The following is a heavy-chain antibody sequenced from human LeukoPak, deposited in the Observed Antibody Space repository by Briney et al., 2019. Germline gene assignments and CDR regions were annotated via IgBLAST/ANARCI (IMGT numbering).Heavy chain of an antibody. CDR3: VRGASGGHYVIDY. CDR2: ISPDGRST. Sequence: GGSLRLSCAASGFTYGNYLMHWVRQAPGKGLVWVSRISPDGRSTNYADFVKGRFTVSRDNAMNTVYLQMNSLRTEDTVVYYCVRGASGGHYVIDYWGQGTLVTVSS. V-gene: IGHV3-74*01. D-gene: IGHD1-26*01. J-gene: IGHJ4*02. CDR1: GFTYGNYL.